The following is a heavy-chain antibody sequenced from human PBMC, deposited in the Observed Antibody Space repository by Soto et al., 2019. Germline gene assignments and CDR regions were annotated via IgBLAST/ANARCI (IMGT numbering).Heavy chain of an antibody. J-gene: IGHJ6*02. CDR1: GGSISSYY. CDR2: IYYSGST. CDR3: ARGSSSTRAYYYYGMDA. D-gene: IGHD6-6*01. Sequence: PSETLSLTCTVSGGSISSYYWSWIRQPPGKGLEWIGYIYYSGSTNYTPTLKSRVTISVDTSKNQCSLKLSSVTAADTAVYYCARGSSSTRAYYYYGMDAWGQGTTVTVSS. V-gene: IGHV4-59*01.